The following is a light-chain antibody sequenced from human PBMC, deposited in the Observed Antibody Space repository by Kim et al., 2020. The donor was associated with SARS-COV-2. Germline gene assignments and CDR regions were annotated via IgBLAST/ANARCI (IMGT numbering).Light chain of an antibody. Sequence: ASVGDRVTITCRASQRINRWLAWYQQKPVKAPKLLIYQASSLESGVPSRFGGSGSGTEFTLTISSLQPDDFATYYCQQYNAPPWTFGQGTKVDIK. J-gene: IGKJ1*01. CDR1: QRINRW. CDR3: QQYNAPPWT. V-gene: IGKV1-5*03. CDR2: QAS.